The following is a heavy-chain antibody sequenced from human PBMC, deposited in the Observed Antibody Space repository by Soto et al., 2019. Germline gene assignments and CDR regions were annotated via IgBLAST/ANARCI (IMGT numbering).Heavy chain of an antibody. D-gene: IGHD1-20*01. J-gene: IGHJ5*02. CDR2: MNPQSGNT. CDR1: GYSFSDYD. CDR3: ARDNRYNWNDEGWFDP. Sequence: QVQLVQSGAEVKKPGASVKVSCKASGYSFSDYDINWVRQATGQGPEWVGWMNPQSGNTGYAQKFQGRVTMTRNTSINTAYMELSSLGSDDTAVYYCARDNRYNWNDEGWFDPWGQGTLVTVSS. V-gene: IGHV1-8*02.